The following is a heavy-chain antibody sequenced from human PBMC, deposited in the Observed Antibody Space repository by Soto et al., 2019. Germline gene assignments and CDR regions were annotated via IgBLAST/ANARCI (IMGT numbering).Heavy chain of an antibody. J-gene: IGHJ6*02. CDR2: IMPVFPTP. CDR3: ARDKDRLQLGGNYYYILDV. V-gene: IGHV1-69*12. Sequence: QVQLVQSGAEVKKPGSSVKVSCKASGGTFSTSAISWVRQAPGQGLEWVGGIMPVFPTPDYAQNFQGRFTITADESTTTANLELTSLRADDTAVYYCARDKDRLQLGGNYYYILDVGGQGTAMTVSS. CDR1: GGTFSTSA. D-gene: IGHD1-1*01.